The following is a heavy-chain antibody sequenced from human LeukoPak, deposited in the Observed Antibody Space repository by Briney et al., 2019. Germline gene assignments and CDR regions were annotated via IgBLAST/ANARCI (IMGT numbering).Heavy chain of an antibody. V-gene: IGHV4-39*07. CDR2: IYYSGST. CDR3: ARYSSGWYGYFQH. Sequence: PSETLSLTCTVSGGSISSSSYHWGWLRQPPGKGLEWIGSIYYSGSTYYNPSLKSRVTISVDTSKNQFSLELSSVTAADTAVYYCARYSSGWYGYFQHWGQGTLVTVSS. CDR1: GGSISSSSYH. J-gene: IGHJ1*01. D-gene: IGHD6-19*01.